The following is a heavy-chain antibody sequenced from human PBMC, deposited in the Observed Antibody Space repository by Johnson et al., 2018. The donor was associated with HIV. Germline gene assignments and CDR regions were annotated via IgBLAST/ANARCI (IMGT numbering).Heavy chain of an antibody. Sequence: VQLVESGGGLIQPGGSLRLSCAASGFTVSSNYMSWVRQAPGKGLEWVSVIYSGGSTYYADSVKGRFTISRDNYKNTLYLQMNSLRAEDTAVYYCARGHYYDTGHDAFDIWGQGTMVTVSS. V-gene: IGHV3-53*01. CDR3: ARGHYYDTGHDAFDI. CDR1: GFTVSSNY. J-gene: IGHJ3*02. D-gene: IGHD3-22*01. CDR2: IYSGGST.